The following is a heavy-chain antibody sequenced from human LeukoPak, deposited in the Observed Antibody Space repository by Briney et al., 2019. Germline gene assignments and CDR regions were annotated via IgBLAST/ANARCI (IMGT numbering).Heavy chain of an antibody. Sequence: PSETLSLTCAVYGGSFSGYYWSWIRQPPGKGLEWIGEINHSGSTNYNPSLKSRVTISVDTSKNQFSLKLSSVTAADTAVYYCARGGSYYYRYNEYSSSPYYFDYWGQGTLVTVSS. V-gene: IGHV4-34*01. CDR3: ARGGSYYYRYNEYSSSPYYFDY. J-gene: IGHJ4*02. D-gene: IGHD6-6*01. CDR2: INHSGST. CDR1: GGSFSGYY.